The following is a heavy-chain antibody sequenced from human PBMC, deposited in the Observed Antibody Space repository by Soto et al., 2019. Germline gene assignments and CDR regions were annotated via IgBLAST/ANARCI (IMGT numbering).Heavy chain of an antibody. CDR2: IIPILGIA. CDR1: GGTFSSYT. V-gene: IGHV1-69*04. D-gene: IGHD1-26*01. CDR3: ARDRAGATWAFDI. Sequence: SVKVSCKASGGTFSSYTISWVRQAPGQGLEWMGRIIPILGIANYAQKFQGRVTITADKSTSTAYMELSSLRSEDTAVYYCARDRAGATWAFDIWGQGTMVTVSS. J-gene: IGHJ3*02.